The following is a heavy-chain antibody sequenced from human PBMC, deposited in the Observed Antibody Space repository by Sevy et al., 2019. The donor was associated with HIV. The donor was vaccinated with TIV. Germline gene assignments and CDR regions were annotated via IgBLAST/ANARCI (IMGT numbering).Heavy chain of an antibody. CDR2: ISYDAINK. V-gene: IGHV3-30*02. J-gene: IGHJ4*02. CDR1: GFTFSYYG. CDR3: AKNTAAVGTGGFDY. Sequence: GGSLRLSCAASGFTFSYYGMHWVRQAPGKGLEWVTFISYDAINKYYADSVKGRFTISRDNSKNKLYLQMNSLRPEDTALYYCAKNTAAVGTGGFDYWGQGTLVTVSS. D-gene: IGHD6-13*01.